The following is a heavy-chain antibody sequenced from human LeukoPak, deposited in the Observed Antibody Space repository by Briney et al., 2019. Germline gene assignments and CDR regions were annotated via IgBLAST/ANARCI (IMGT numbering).Heavy chain of an antibody. Sequence: GGSLRLSCAASGFTFSSYSMTWVRQAPGKGLEWVSYISGDSSIIYYADSVKGRFTISSDNPKNSLYLQMNSLRAEDTAVYYCARGTAAAGLGYWGQGTLVTVSS. J-gene: IGHJ4*02. D-gene: IGHD6-13*01. V-gene: IGHV3-48*04. CDR1: GFTFSSYS. CDR2: ISGDSSII. CDR3: ARGTAAAGLGY.